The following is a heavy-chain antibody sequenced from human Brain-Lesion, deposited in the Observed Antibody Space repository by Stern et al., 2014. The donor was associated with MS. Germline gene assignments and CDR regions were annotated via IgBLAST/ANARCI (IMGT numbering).Heavy chain of an antibody. V-gene: IGHV3-43D*03. CDR3: AGGLGF. J-gene: IGHJ4*02. D-gene: IGHD2-21*01. CDR2: ITWDGGST. Sequence: EVQLVESGGVVVQPGGSLRLSCAASGFTFDDYAMHWVRQAPGKGLEWVSIITWDGGSTSYTDSVKGRFSISRDNRKSFLYLQMNSLRPEDTALYYCAGGLGFWGRGTLVTVSS. CDR1: GFTFDDYA.